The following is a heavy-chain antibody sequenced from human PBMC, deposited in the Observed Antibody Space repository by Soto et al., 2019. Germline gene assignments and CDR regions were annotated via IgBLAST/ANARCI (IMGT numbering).Heavy chain of an antibody. Sequence: SETLSLTCTVSGGSVNSDSYYWSWIRQPPGRGLEWIGYIYYTGSANYNPSLKSQVSISVDTSRNQFSLKLSSVTAADTAVYYCAREFSNSPEAFDSWGQGSLVTVSS. CDR3: AREFSNSPEAFDS. CDR1: GGSVNSDSYY. J-gene: IGHJ4*02. CDR2: IYYTGSA. V-gene: IGHV4-61*01. D-gene: IGHD6-6*01.